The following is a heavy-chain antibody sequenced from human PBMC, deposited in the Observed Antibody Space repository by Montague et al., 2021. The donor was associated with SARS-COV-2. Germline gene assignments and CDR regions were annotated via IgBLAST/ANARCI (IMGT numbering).Heavy chain of an antibody. V-gene: IGHV2-70*01. CDR3: ARMTTVVTLGYYYYYGMDV. CDR2: IDWDDDK. D-gene: IGHD4-23*01. J-gene: IGHJ6*02. Sequence: TSGMCVSWIRQPPGKALEWLALIDWDDDKYYSTSLKTRLTISKDTSKNQVVLTMTNMDPVDTATYYCARMTTVVTLGYYYYYGMDVWGQGTTVTVSS. CDR1: TSGMC.